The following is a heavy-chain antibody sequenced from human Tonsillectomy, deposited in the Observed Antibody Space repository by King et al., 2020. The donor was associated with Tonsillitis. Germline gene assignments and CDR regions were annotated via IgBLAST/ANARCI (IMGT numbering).Heavy chain of an antibody. Sequence: VQLVESGAEVKKPGASVKVSCKASGYTFTSYDINWVRQATGQGLEWMGWMNPNSGNTGYAQKFQGRFTMTRNTSISTTYMELSSLRSEDTAVYYCARGQYDFWSGSWFDPWGQGTLVTVSS. J-gene: IGHJ5*02. CDR2: MNPNSGNT. CDR1: GYTFTSYD. CDR3: ARGQYDFWSGSWFDP. V-gene: IGHV1-8*01. D-gene: IGHD3-3*01.